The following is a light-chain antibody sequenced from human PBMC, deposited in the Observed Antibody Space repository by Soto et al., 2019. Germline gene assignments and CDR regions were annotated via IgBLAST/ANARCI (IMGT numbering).Light chain of an antibody. Sequence: EIVLTQSPATLSLSPGERATLSCRASQSVSSYFAWYQQKPGRAPRLLIYDASNRATGIPARFSGSGSGTDFTLTISSLEPEDFAVYYGQQRGNWPLTFGQGTKVEIK. CDR2: DAS. CDR3: QQRGNWPLT. V-gene: IGKV3-11*01. J-gene: IGKJ1*01. CDR1: QSVSSY.